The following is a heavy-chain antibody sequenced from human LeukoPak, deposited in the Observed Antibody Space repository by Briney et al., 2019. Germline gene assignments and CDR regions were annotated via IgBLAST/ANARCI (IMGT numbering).Heavy chain of an antibody. CDR2: INHSGST. CDR1: GGSFSGYY. J-gene: IGHJ5*02. V-gene: IGHV4-34*01. D-gene: IGHD3-3*01. Sequence: SETLSLTCAVYGGSFSGYYWSWIRQPPGKGLEWIGEINHSGSTNYNPSLKSRVTISVDTSKNQFSLKPSSVTAADTAVYYCARGTDFWSGYYTYNWFDPWGQGTLVTVSS. CDR3: ARGTDFWSGYYTYNWFDP.